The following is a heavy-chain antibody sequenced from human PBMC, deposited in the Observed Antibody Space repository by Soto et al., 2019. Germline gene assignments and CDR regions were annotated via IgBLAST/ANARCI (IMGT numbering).Heavy chain of an antibody. J-gene: IGHJ4*02. Sequence: ASVKVSCKASGYTFTGYYMHWVRQAPGQGLEWMGWINPNSGGTNYAQKFQGRLTMTRDTSISTAYMELSRLRSDDTAVYYCARGPRVLDDFWSGYYTPYYFDYWGQGTLVTVSS. D-gene: IGHD3-3*01. V-gene: IGHV1-2*02. CDR1: GYTFTGYY. CDR3: ARGPRVLDDFWSGYYTPYYFDY. CDR2: INPNSGGT.